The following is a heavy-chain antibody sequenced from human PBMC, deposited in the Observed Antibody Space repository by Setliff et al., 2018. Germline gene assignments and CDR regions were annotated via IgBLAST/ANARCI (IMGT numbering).Heavy chain of an antibody. CDR2: INHSGST. CDR1: GGSFSGYY. Sequence: SETLSLTCAVYGGSFSGYYWSWIRQPPGKGLEWIGEINHSGSTNYNPSLKSRVTISVDTSKNQFFLKLSSVTAADTAVYYCARGITHYDFWSGYYLDYYYYMDVWGKGTTVTVSS. J-gene: IGHJ6*03. CDR3: ARGITHYDFWSGYYLDYYYYMDV. D-gene: IGHD3-3*01. V-gene: IGHV4-34*01.